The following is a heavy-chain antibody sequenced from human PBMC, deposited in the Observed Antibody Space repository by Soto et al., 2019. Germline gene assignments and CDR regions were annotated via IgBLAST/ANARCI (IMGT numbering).Heavy chain of an antibody. CDR2: IIPIFGTA. CDR1: GGTLSSYA. Sequence: GASVKVSCKASGGTLSSYAISWVRQAPGQGLEWMGGIIPIFGTANYAQKFQGRVTITADESTSTAYMELSSLRSEDTAVYYCASSSFNWFDPWGQGTLVTVSS. D-gene: IGHD3-10*01. CDR3: ASSSFNWFDP. J-gene: IGHJ5*02. V-gene: IGHV1-69*13.